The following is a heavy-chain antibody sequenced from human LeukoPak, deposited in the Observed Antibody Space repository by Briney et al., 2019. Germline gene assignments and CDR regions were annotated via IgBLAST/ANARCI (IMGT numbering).Heavy chain of an antibody. V-gene: IGHV1-69*05. J-gene: IGHJ5*02. Sequence: GASVKVSCKASGGTFSSYAISWVRQAPGQGLEWMGGIIPIFGTANYAQKFQGRVTMTRNTSISTAYMELSSLRSEDTAVYSCARGARRTGYNNFWYSRWFDPWGQGSLVTVSS. CDR1: GGTFSSYA. D-gene: IGHD3-9*01. CDR3: ARGARRTGYNNFWYSRWFDP. CDR2: IIPIFGTA.